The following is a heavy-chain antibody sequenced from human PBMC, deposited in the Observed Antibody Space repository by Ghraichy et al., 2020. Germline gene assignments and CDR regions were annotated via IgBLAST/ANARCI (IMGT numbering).Heavy chain of an antibody. CDR1: GFTFSDYG. V-gene: IGHV3-7*03. D-gene: IGHD6-13*01. CDR2: IKNDGSEE. J-gene: IGHJ4*02. CDR3: LRGPLITAAGLY. Sequence: AETLSLTCAASGFTFSDYGMSWVRQAPGKGLEWLANIKNDGSEEYYVDAVKGRFTISRDNAKNSLSLQMNSLRAEDTAVYFCLRGPLITAAGLYCGQGALVTVSS.